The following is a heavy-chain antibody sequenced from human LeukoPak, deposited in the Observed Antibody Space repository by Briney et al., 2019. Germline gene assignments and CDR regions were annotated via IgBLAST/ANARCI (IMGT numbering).Heavy chain of an antibody. D-gene: IGHD2-2*01. Sequence: GGSLRLSCAVSGFTFSIYAMIWLRQAPGKGLEGVSYIYTDSSDIHYADSVKGRFTISRENARNTLYLQLSSLIAEDSAVYYCARDTFQPGLIDSWGQGTLVTVSS. J-gene: IGHJ4*02. CDR3: ARDTFQPGLIDS. V-gene: IGHV3-21*05. CDR1: GFTFSIYA. CDR2: IYTDSSDI.